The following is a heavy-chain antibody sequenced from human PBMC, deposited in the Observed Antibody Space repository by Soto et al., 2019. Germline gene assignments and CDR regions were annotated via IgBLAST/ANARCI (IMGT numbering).Heavy chain of an antibody. J-gene: IGHJ6*02. CDR1: GFTFSSYA. CDR2: ISGSGGTT. D-gene: IGHD1-26*01. Sequence: GGSLRLSCAASGFTFSSYAMTWVRQAPGKRLEWVSGISGSGGTTSYTDSVKGRFTISRDNSKKTLFLEMKSLGVEDTAVYFCARDVWETTSRYYGLDLWGLGTTVTVSS. V-gene: IGHV3-23*01. CDR3: ARDVWETTSRYYGLDL.